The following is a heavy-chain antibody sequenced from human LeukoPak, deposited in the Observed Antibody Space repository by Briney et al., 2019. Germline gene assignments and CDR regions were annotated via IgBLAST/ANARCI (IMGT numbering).Heavy chain of an antibody. Sequence: GGSLRLSCEASGFAFSFFAMSWLRQAPGPGLEWVSTINANSGTRSYAASVRGRFTISRDNSKNTLHLQLNTLRADDTAAYYCAKPISGGLAVTADWFAPWGQGTLVVVSS. CDR3: AKPISGGLAVTADWFAP. CDR1: GFAFSFFA. D-gene: IGHD6-19*01. CDR2: INANSGTR. V-gene: IGHV3-23*01. J-gene: IGHJ5*01.